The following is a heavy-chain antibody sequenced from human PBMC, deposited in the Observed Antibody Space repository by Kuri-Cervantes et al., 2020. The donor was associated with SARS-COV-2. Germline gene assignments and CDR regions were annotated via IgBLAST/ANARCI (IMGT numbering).Heavy chain of an antibody. CDR1: GGSFSGYY. J-gene: IGHJ5*02. Sequence: SETLSLTCAVCGGSFSGYYWSWIRQPPGKGLEWIGEINHSGSTNYNPSLKSRVTISVDTSKNQFSLKLSSVTAADTAVYYCASSGAAAGLDWFDPWGQGTLVTVSS. CDR2: INHSGST. V-gene: IGHV4-34*01. CDR3: ASSGAAAGLDWFDP. D-gene: IGHD6-13*01.